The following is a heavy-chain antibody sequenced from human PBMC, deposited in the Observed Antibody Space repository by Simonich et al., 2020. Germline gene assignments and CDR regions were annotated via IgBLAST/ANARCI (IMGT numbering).Heavy chain of an antibody. J-gene: IGHJ3*02. CDR1: VGSFSGYS. V-gene: IGHV4-34*01. CDR2: INHSGST. CDR3: ARGKGWKNAFDI. D-gene: IGHD1-1*01. Sequence: VQLRRWGADLLKPSETLSLTCPVFVGSFSGYSGSGIRKPPGKGRDGIGEINHSGSTNYNPSLKSRVTIAVDTSKNQFSLKLSSVTAADTAVYYCARGKGWKNAFDIWGQGTMVTVSS.